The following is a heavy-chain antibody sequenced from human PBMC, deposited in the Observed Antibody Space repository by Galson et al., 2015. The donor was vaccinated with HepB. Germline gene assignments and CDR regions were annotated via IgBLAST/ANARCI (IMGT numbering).Heavy chain of an antibody. CDR1: GGTFSSYA. CDR2: IIPIFGTA. CDR3: ARDYGDYGGRAFDI. V-gene: IGHV1-69*13. Sequence: SVKASCKASGGTFSSYAISWVRQAPGQGLEWMGGIIPIFGTANYAQKFQGRVTITADESTSTAYMELSSLRSEDTAVYYCARDYGDYGGRAFDIWGQGTMVTVSS. J-gene: IGHJ3*02. D-gene: IGHD4-17*01.